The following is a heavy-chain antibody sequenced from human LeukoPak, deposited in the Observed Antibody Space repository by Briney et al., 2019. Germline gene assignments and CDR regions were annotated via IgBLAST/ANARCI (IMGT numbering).Heavy chain of an antibody. J-gene: IGHJ4*02. CDR1: GFTFSGYS. CDR2: ISSSSSYI. D-gene: IGHD2-21*02. Sequence: GGSLRLSCAASGFTFSGYSMNWVRQAPGKGLEWVSSISSSSSYIYYADSVKGRFTISRDNSKNTLYLQMNSLRAEDTAVYYCARSVTAMEYYFDYWGQGTLVTVSS. CDR3: ARSVTAMEYYFDY. V-gene: IGHV3-21*01.